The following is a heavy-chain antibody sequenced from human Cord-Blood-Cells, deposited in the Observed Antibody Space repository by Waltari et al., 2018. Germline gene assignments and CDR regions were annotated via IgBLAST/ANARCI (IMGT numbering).Heavy chain of an antibody. CDR3: ARVLKPVVTAIDY. CDR1: GYTFTGYY. V-gene: IGHV1-2*02. Sequence: QVQLVPSGAEVKKPGAYVKVPCKASGYTFTGYYMHWVRQAPGQGLEWMGWINPNSGGTNYAQKFQGRVTMTRDTSISTAYMELSRLRSDDTAVYYCARVLKPVVTAIDYWGQGTLVTVSS. D-gene: IGHD2-21*02. CDR2: INPNSGGT. J-gene: IGHJ4*02.